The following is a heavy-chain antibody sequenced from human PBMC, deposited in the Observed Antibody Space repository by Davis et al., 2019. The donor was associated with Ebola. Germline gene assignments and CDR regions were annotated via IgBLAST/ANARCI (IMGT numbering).Heavy chain of an antibody. CDR1: GFLFSSYA. CDR2: ISASGGAT. V-gene: IGHV3-23*01. J-gene: IGHJ6*03. D-gene: IGHD3-3*02. Sequence: PGGSLRLSCAASGFLFSSYAMSWVRQAPGRGLEWVSSISASGGATFYADSVKGRIVMSRDNSNDTLYLRMNNLRAEDTAIYYCAKDVAIFGVDIQGMENCDMDVWGKGTTVTVSS. CDR3: AKDVAIFGVDIQGMENCDMDV.